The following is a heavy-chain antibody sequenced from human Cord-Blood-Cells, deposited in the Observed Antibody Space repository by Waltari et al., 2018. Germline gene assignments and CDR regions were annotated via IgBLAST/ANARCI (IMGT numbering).Heavy chain of an antibody. J-gene: IGHJ2*01. CDR2: TSNRSNWYN. V-gene: IGHV6-1*01. D-gene: IGHD3-10*01. Sequence: QVQLQQSGPGRVKPSQTPSLTFAISGNGVSTNSPACNWIRQSPSRGLEWLGRTSNRSNWYNDYAVSVKSRITINPDTSKNQFSLQLNSVTPEATAVYYCARGAGYWYFDLWGRGTLVTVSS. CDR1: GNGVSTNSPA. CDR3: ARGAGYWYFDL.